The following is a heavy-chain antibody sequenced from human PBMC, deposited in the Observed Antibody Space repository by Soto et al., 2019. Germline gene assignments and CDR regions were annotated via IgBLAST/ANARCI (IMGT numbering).Heavy chain of an antibody. J-gene: IGHJ6*02. CDR1: GGSFSGYY. CDR3: ARHSVYYGSGSLLDV. D-gene: IGHD3-10*01. V-gene: IGHV4-34*01. Sequence: PSETLSLTCAVYGGSFSGYYWSWIRQPPGKGLEWIGEINHSGSTYYNPSLKSRVTISVDTSKNQFSLKLSSVTAADTAVYYCARHSVYYGSGSLLDVWGQGTTVTVSS. CDR2: INHSGST.